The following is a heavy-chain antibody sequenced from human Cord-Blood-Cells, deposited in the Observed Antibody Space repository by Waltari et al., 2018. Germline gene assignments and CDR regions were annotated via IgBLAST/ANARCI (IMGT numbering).Heavy chain of an antibody. Sequence: QVQLVQSGAEVKKPGASVKVSCKASGYTFTGYYMHWVRQAPGQGLEWMGRINPNSGGKNYAQRVQGRVTMTRDTSISTAYMELSRLRSDDTAVYYCVSGNDRGNNWFDPWGQGTLVTVSS. D-gene: IGHD3-10*01. V-gene: IGHV1-2*06. CDR3: VSGNDRGNNWFDP. CDR1: GYTFTGYY. J-gene: IGHJ5*02. CDR2: INPNSGGK.